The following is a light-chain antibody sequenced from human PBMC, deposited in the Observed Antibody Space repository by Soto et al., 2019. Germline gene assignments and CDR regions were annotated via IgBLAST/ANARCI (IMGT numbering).Light chain of an antibody. V-gene: IGKV3-20*01. CDR3: QQYGSSPWT. Sequence: EIVLTQSPGTLSLSPGERATLSCMASQTVSSSFLAWYQQTPGQAPRLLIYGASNRATGIPDRFSGSGSGTDFTLTISRLEPEDEAFYYCQQYGSSPWTFGQGTKVHIK. J-gene: IGKJ1*01. CDR1: QTVSSSF. CDR2: GAS.